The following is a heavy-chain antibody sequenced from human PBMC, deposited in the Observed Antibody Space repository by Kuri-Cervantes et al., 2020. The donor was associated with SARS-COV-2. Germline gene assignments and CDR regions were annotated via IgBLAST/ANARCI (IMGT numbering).Heavy chain of an antibody. Sequence: GESLKISCAASGFTFSSYWMSWVRQAPGKGLEWVGFIRSKAYGGTTEYAASVKGRFTISRDDSKSIAYLQMNSLKTEDTAVYYCTREGVYYDFWSGYYALDIWGQGTMVTVSS. D-gene: IGHD3-3*01. CDR1: GFTFSSYW. V-gene: IGHV3-49*04. J-gene: IGHJ3*02. CDR2: IRSKAYGGTT. CDR3: TREGVYYDFWSGYYALDI.